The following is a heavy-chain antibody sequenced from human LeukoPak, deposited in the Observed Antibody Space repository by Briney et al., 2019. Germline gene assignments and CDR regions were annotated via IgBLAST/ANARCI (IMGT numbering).Heavy chain of an antibody. CDR3: VRDRFGDYGSGSYYVTY. CDR2: ISITSATK. CDR1: GFTFSSYS. D-gene: IGHD3-10*01. J-gene: IGHJ4*02. Sequence: GGSLRLSCAVSGFTFSSYSMNWVRQAPGKGLEWVSYISITSATKYYADSVKGRFTTSRDNDKKSLFLQMDSLRAEDTAVYYCVRDRFGDYGSGSYYVTYWGQGTLVIVSS. V-gene: IGHV3-48*01.